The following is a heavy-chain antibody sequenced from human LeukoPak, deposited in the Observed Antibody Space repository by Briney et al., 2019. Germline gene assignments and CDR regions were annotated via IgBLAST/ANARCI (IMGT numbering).Heavy chain of an antibody. CDR1: GFSFSSYW. V-gene: IGHV3-7*04. D-gene: IGHD2-15*01. CDR3: ARVYCSGGSCSSIFDF. CDR2: INQDGSGK. Sequence: GGSLRLSCAVSGFSFSSYWMSWVRQAPGKGLEWVANINQDGSGKYYVDSVKGRFTISRDNPRNSLYLQMNSLRAVDTAVYYCARVYCSGGSCSSIFDFWGQGTLVTVSS. J-gene: IGHJ4*02.